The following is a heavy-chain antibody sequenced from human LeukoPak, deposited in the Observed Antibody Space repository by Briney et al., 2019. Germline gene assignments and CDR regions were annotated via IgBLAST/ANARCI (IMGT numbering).Heavy chain of an antibody. J-gene: IGHJ4*02. CDR1: GGSISSYY. CDR2: IYYSVRT. CDR3: ARHVEQWLTPFDY. Sequence: SETLSLTCTVSGGSISSYYWSWIRQSPGKGLEWIGYIYYSVRTNYNPSLKSRVTISVDTSKNQFSLKLSSVTAADTAVYYCARHVEQWLTPFDYWGQGTLGTVSS. D-gene: IGHD6-19*01. V-gene: IGHV4-59*08.